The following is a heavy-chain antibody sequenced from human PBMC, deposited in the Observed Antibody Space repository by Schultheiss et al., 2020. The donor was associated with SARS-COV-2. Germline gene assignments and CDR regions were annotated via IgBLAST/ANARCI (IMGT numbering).Heavy chain of an antibody. CDR3: AREGEGGSIDY. CDR1: GGSISSYY. D-gene: IGHD1-26*01. CDR2: IYYSGST. V-gene: IGHV4-59*01. J-gene: IGHJ4*02. Sequence: SETLSLTCTVSGGSISSYYWSWIRQPPGKGLEWIGYIYYSGSTYYNPSLKSLVTISVDTSKNQFSLKLSSVTAADTAVYYCAREGEGGSIDYWGQGTLVTVSS.